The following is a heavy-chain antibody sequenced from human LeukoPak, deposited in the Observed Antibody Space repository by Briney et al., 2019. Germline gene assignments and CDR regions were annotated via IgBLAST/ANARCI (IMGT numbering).Heavy chain of an antibody. V-gene: IGHV1-69*01. Sequence: GPSVKVSCKASGGTFSSYAISWVRQAPGQGLEWMGGIIPIFGTANYAQKFQGRVTITADESTSTAYMELSSLRSEDTAVYYCARKFFDCSSTSCPFDYWGQGTLVTVSS. CDR1: GGTFSSYA. CDR3: ARKFFDCSSTSCPFDY. J-gene: IGHJ4*02. D-gene: IGHD2-2*01. CDR2: IIPIFGTA.